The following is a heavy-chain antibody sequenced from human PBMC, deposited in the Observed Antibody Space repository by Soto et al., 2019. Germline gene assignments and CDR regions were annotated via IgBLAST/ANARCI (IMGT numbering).Heavy chain of an antibody. J-gene: IGHJ4*02. V-gene: IGHV4-4*02. Sequence: PSETLSLTCAVCGGSISSSNWWSWVRQPPGKGLEWIGEIYHSGSTNYNPSLKSRLTISVDKSKNQFSLKLSSVHAADTAVYYCATYYESSGYRFDYWGQGTLVTVSS. D-gene: IGHD3-22*01. CDR3: ATYYESSGYRFDY. CDR1: GGSISSSNW. CDR2: IYHSGST.